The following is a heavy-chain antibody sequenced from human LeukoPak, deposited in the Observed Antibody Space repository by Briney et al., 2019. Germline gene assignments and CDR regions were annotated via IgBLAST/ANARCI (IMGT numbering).Heavy chain of an antibody. J-gene: IGHJ5*02. CDR3: ARVGATVTTDWFDP. CDR1: GGSFSGYY. V-gene: IGHV4-34*01. Sequence: SETLSLTCAVYGGSFSGYYWSWIRQPPGKGLEWIGEINHSGSTNYNPSLKSRVTISVDTSKNQFSLKLSFVTAADTAVYYCARVGATVTTDWFDPWGQGTLATVSS. D-gene: IGHD4-17*01. CDR2: INHSGST.